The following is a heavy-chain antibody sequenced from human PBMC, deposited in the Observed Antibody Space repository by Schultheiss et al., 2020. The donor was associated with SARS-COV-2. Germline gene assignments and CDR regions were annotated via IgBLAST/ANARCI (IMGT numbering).Heavy chain of an antibody. J-gene: IGHJ3*02. CDR3: ARDRATPPKKEQYQLPQGAFDI. D-gene: IGHD2-2*01. CDR1: GFTFSSYA. CDR2: ISNSHYI. V-gene: IGHV3-21*01. Sequence: GGSLRLSCAASGFTFSSYAMNWVRQAPGKGLEWVSSISNSHYILYADSVKGRFTISRDNAKNSLYLQMNSLRAEDTAVYYCARDRATPPKKEQYQLPQGAFDIWGQGTMVTVSS.